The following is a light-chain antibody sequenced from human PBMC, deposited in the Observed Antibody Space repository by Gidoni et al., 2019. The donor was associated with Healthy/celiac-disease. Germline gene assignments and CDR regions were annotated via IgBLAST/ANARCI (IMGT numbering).Light chain of an antibody. CDR1: QSISRW. V-gene: IGKV1-5*01. Sequence: DIQRTQSPSTLSASVGDRVTIACRASQSISRWLAWDQQKPGKAPKLLIYDASSLESGVPSRFSGSGSGTDFTLTISSLQPDDFATYYCQQYNSYSFGQGTKLEIK. J-gene: IGKJ2*01. CDR3: QQYNSYS. CDR2: DAS.